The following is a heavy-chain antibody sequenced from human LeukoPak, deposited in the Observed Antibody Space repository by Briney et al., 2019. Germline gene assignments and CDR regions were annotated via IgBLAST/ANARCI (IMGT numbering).Heavy chain of an antibody. CDR3: ATDVRSSPLGF. CDR1: GFTVTNDY. V-gene: IGHV3-66*01. Sequence: GGSLRLSCAVSGFTVTNDYMNWVRQAPGQGLEWVSIIYSGGSTYYADSVKGRFTTSRDSSNNTLLLQMSNLRADDSGLYYCATDVRSSPLGFWGHGTLVTVSS. D-gene: IGHD6-13*01. CDR2: IYSGGST. J-gene: IGHJ4*01.